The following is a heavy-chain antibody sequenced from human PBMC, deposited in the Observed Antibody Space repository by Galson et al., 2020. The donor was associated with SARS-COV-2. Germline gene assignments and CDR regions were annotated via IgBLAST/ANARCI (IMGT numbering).Heavy chain of an antibody. Sequence: ASETLSLTCTVSGDYLTSGGYYWSWIRQHTGKGLEWIGYIYYSGITSYNASLKSRVTISLDTTKNQFSLRLDSVTAADTALYFCARGVYYDASGSYSFAVDLWGHGTMVTVSS. CDR2: IYYSGIT. CDR3: ARGVYYDASGSYSFAVDL. J-gene: IGHJ3*01. V-gene: IGHV4-31*03. D-gene: IGHD3-22*01. CDR1: GDYLTSGGYY.